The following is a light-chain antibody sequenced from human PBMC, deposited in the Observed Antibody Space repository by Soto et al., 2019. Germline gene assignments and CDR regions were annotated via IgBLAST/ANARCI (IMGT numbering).Light chain of an antibody. CDR1: SGSIASNS. V-gene: IGLV6-57*04. J-gene: IGLJ2*01. Sequence: NFMLTQPHSVSESPGKTVTISCTRSSGSIASNSVQWYQQRPGSAPTTVIYEDNQRPSGVPDRFSGSTDGSSNSASLTISGLQTEDVADYYCQSYDTSTVVFGGGTKLTVL. CDR2: EDN. CDR3: QSYDTSTVV.